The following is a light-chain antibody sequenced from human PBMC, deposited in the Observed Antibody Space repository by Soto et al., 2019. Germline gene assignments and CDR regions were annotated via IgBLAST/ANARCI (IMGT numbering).Light chain of an antibody. CDR1: QSVSSN. V-gene: IGKV3-15*01. J-gene: IGKJ1*01. Sequence: EIVMTQSPATLSVSPGERATLSCRASQSVSSNLAWYQQKPGQASRLLIYGASTRAPGIPARFSGSESGTKFPLTISSLQSEDFAVYYCQQYNNWPGPFGQGTKV. CDR2: GAS. CDR3: QQYNNWPGP.